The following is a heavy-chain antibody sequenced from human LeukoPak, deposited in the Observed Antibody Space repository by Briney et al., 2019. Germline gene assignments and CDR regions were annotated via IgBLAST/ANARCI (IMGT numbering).Heavy chain of an antibody. CDR2: ISSSSSYI. V-gene: IGHV3-21*01. J-gene: IGHJ4*02. CDR1: GFTFSSYG. Sequence: GGTLRLSCAASGFTFSSYGMSWVRQAPGKGLEWVSFISSSSSYIYYADSVKGRFTISRDNAKNSLYLQMNSLRAEDTAVYYCARGEYGSGSYHIDYWGQGTLVTVSS. D-gene: IGHD3-10*01. CDR3: ARGEYGSGSYHIDY.